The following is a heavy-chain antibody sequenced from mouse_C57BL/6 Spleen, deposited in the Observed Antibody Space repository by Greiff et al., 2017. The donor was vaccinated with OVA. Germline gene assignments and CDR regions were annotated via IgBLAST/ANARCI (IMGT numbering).Heavy chain of an antibody. Sequence: EVQRVESGGDLVKPGGSLKLSCAASGFTFSSYGMSWVRQTPDKRLEWVATISSGGSYTYYPDSVKGRFTISRDNAKNTLYLQMSSLKSEDTAMYYCAEGFAYWGQGTLVTVSA. CDR1: GFTFSSYG. J-gene: IGHJ3*01. CDR3: AEGFAY. V-gene: IGHV5-6*01. CDR2: ISSGGSYT.